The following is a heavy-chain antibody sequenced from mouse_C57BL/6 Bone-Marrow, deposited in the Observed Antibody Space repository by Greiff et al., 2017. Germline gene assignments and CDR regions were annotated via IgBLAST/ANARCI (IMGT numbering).Heavy chain of an antibody. J-gene: IGHJ2*01. CDR3: ARSPYGSSHFDY. V-gene: IGHV14-2*01. CDR2: IDPEDGGT. D-gene: IGHD1-1*01. CDR1: GFNIKDYY. Sequence: EVQLMESGAELVKPGASVKFSCTASGFNIKDYYMHWVKQRTEQGLEWIGRIDPEDGGTKYAPKFQGKATITADTSSNTAYLQLSSLTSEDTAVYYCARSPYGSSHFDYWGQGTTLTVSS.